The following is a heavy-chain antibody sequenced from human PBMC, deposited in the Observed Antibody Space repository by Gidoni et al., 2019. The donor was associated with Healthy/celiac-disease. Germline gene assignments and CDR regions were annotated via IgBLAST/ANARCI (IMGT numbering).Heavy chain of an antibody. CDR3: AKCDGAAVWDAFDI. J-gene: IGHJ3*02. D-gene: IGHD1-20*01. CDR2: ISYDGSNK. CDR1: GFPFSSYG. V-gene: IGHV3-30*18. Sequence: QVQLVESGGGVVQPGRSLRLSCAASGFPFSSYGMHWVRQGPGKGLEWVAVISYDGSNKYYADSVKGRFTISRDNSKNTLYLQMNSLRAEDTAVYYCAKCDGAAVWDAFDIWGQWKSVTVSS.